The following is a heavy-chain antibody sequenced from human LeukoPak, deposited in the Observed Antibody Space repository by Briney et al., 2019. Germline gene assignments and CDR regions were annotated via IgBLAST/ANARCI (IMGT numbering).Heavy chain of an antibody. V-gene: IGHV1-2*04. CDR1: GYTFTGYY. J-gene: IGHJ6*02. CDR3: ARDRVPYYYDSSGSMRGYYYYGMDV. Sequence: ASVKVSCKASGYTFTGYYMHWVRQAPGQGLEWMGWINPNSGGTNYAQKFQGWVTMTRDTSISTAYMELSRLRSDDTAVYYCARDRVPYYYDSSGSMRGYYYYGMDVWGQGTTVTVSS. D-gene: IGHD3-22*01. CDR2: INPNSGGT.